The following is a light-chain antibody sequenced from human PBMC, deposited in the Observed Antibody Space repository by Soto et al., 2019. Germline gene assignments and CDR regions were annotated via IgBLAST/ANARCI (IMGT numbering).Light chain of an antibody. CDR1: QSVSSSY. J-gene: IGKJ1*01. V-gene: IGKV3-20*01. CDR2: GAS. Sequence: EIVLTQSPGILSLSPGERATLSCRASQSVSSSYLAWYQQKPGQAPRLLIYGASSRATCIPDRFSGSGSGTDFTLTISRLEPEDFAVDYCQQYGSSPPTWTFGQGTKVEIK. CDR3: QQYGSSPPTWT.